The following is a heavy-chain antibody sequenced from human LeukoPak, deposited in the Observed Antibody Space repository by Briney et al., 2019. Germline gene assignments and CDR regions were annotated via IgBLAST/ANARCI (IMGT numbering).Heavy chain of an antibody. V-gene: IGHV4-59*01. J-gene: IGHJ4*02. Sequence: PSETLSLTCAVYGGSFSGYFWSWIRQPPGKGLEWSGYIYYSGTTSYNASLKSRVTMSVDTSKNQFSLNLNSVTAADTAVYYCARGLRVGNTGYYFDYWGQGTLVTVSS. CDR3: ARGLRVGNTGYYFDY. CDR2: IYYSGTT. D-gene: IGHD1-26*01. CDR1: GGSFSGYF.